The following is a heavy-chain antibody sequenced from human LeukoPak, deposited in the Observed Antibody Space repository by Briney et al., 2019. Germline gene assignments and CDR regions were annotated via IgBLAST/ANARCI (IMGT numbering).Heavy chain of an antibody. D-gene: IGHD6-19*01. CDR1: GFTFSSYE. CDR2: IYSGGST. V-gene: IGHV3-66*01. CDR3: ARSSPGYSSGWYDY. Sequence: GGSLRLSCAASGFTFSSYEMNWVRQAPGKGLEWVSVIYSGGSTYYADSVKGRFTISRDNSKNTLYLQMNSLRAEDTAVYYCARSSPGYSSGWYDYWGQGTLVTVSS. J-gene: IGHJ4*02.